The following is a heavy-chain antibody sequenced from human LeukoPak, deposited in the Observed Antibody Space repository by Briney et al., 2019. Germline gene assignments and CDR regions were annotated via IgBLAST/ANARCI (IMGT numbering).Heavy chain of an antibody. Sequence: GGSLRLSCAVSGFTFSNYAMSWVRQAPGKGLEWVSAISGSDGSTSYADSVKGRFTISRDNSKNTLYLQMNSLGAEDTAVYYCAKRLHSSNWYAAFDCWGQGTLVTVSS. CDR2: ISGSDGST. D-gene: IGHD6-13*01. CDR1: GFTFSNYA. J-gene: IGHJ4*02. CDR3: AKRLHSSNWYAAFDC. V-gene: IGHV3-23*01.